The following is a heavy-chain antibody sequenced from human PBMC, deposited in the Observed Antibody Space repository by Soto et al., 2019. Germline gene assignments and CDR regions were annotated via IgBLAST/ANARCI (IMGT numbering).Heavy chain of an antibody. CDR3: ARESDH. CDR2: ISGSGGGT. Sequence: EVRLLESGGGLVQPGGSLRLSCAVSGFTFSSYAMSWVRQAPGKGLEWVSTISGSGGGTYYADSMKGRFTISRDNSKNTLYLQMYSLRVEDTAVYYCARESDHWGQGTLVTVSS. V-gene: IGHV3-23*01. CDR1: GFTFSSYA. J-gene: IGHJ4*02.